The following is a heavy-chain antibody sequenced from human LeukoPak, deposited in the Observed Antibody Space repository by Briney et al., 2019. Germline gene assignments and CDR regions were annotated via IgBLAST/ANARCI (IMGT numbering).Heavy chain of an antibody. CDR2: ISWNSGSI. Sequence: GGSLRLSCAASGFTFSTYSMNWVRQAPGKGLEWVSGISWNSGSIGYADSVKGRFTISRDNAKNSLYLQMNSLRAEDTAVYYCARGNPYGLIDYWGQGTLVTVSS. D-gene: IGHD4-17*01. J-gene: IGHJ4*02. V-gene: IGHV3-48*04. CDR3: ARGNPYGLIDY. CDR1: GFTFSTYS.